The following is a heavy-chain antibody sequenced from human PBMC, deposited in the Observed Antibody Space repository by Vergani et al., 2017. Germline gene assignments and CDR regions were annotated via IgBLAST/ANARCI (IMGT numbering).Heavy chain of an antibody. CDR3: AKEGPFKVGARENWFDP. D-gene: IGHD1-26*01. CDR2: IIPIFGTA. Sequence: QVQLVQSGAEAKKPGSSVKVSCTASGGTFSSYAISWVRQAPGQGLEWMGGIIPIFGTANYAQKFQGRVTITADESTSTAYMELSSLRSEDTAVYYCAKEGPFKVGARENWFDPWGQGTLVTVSS. V-gene: IGHV1-69*01. J-gene: IGHJ5*02. CDR1: GGTFSSYA.